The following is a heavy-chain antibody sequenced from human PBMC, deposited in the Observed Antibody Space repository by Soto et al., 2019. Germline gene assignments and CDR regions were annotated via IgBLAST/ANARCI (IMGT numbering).Heavy chain of an antibody. Sequence: SETLSLTCTVSCDSVSSASFYWIWIRQAPEKGLEWIGFIYXSGSTNYNRSLKSRVTMSLDTSKNKFSLKLRSVTPEDTAVYFCARGKSGRNWFDSWGQGTLVTVSS. CDR1: CDSVSSASFY. D-gene: IGHD5-12*01. J-gene: IGHJ5*01. CDR2: IYXSGST. CDR3: ARGKSGRNWFDS. V-gene: IGHV4-61*01.